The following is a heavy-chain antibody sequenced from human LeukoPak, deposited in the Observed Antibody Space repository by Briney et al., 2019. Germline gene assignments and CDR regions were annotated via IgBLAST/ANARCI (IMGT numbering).Heavy chain of an antibody. CDR2: IYYTGST. CDR1: GGSLNNYY. J-gene: IGHJ6*04. CDR3: ARDGNWKDRDVYYYYGMEV. V-gene: IGHV4-59*01. Sequence: WQTLSLPCSVSGGSLNNYYWSWIPGPPGKGLEGRGDIYYTGSTNYNPSLTRRVTISVHTSKNQFSLKLSSVTAADTAVYYCARDGNWKDRDVYYYYGMEVWGKGTTVTVPS. D-gene: IGHD1-1*01.